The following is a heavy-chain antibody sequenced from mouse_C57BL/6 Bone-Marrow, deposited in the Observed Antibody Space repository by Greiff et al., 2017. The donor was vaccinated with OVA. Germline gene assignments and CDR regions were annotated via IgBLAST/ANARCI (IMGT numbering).Heavy chain of an antibody. J-gene: IGHJ4*01. D-gene: IGHD2-3*01. CDR1: GYTFTSYG. V-gene: IGHV1-81*01. CDR2: IYPRSGNT. CDR3: ARRVRWYAMDY. Sequence: QVQLQQSGAELARPGASVKLSCKASGYTFTSYGISWVKQRTGQGLEWIGEIYPRSGNTYYNEKFKGKATLTADKSSSTAYMELRSLTSEDSAVYFCARRVRWYAMDYWGQGTSVTVSS.